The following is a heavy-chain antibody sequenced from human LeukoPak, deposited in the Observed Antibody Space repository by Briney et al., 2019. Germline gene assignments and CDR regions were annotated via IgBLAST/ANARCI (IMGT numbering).Heavy chain of an antibody. J-gene: IGHJ6*03. V-gene: IGHV1-2*02. D-gene: IGHD6-19*01. CDR3: ARVAGSGRYYYYMDV. CDR1: GYTFTGYY. Sequence: ASVKVSCKASGYTFTGYYMHWVRQAPGQGLEWMGWINPNSGGTNYAQKFQGRVTMTRDTSISTAYMELSRLRSDDTAVYYCARVAGSGRYYYYMDVWGKGTTVTISS. CDR2: INPNSGGT.